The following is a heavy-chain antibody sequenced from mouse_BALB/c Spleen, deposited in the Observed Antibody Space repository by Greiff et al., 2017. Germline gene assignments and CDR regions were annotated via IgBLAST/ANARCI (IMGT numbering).Heavy chain of an antibody. Sequence: EVQGVESGGGLVQPGGSRKLSCAASGFTFSDYGMAWVRQAPGKGPEWVAFISNLAYSIYYADTVTGRFTISRENAKNTLYLEMSSLRSEDTAMYYCARDMTGYDYDVGAMDYWGQGTSVTVSS. J-gene: IGHJ4*01. CDR3: ARDMTGYDYDVGAMDY. D-gene: IGHD2-4*01. V-gene: IGHV5-15*02. CDR2: ISNLAYSI. CDR1: GFTFSDYG.